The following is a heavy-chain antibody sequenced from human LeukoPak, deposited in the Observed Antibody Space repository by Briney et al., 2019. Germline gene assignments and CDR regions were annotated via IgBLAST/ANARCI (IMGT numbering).Heavy chain of an antibody. Sequence: PGGSLRLSCAASGFTFSSYSMNWVRQAPGKGLEWVSSISSSSSYIYYADSVKGRFTISRDNAKNSLYLQMNSLRAEDTAVYYCAISTSDYGDSLYYFHYWGQGTLVTVSS. V-gene: IGHV3-21*01. J-gene: IGHJ4*02. D-gene: IGHD4-17*01. CDR1: GFTFSSYS. CDR3: AISTSDYGDSLYYFHY. CDR2: ISSSSSYI.